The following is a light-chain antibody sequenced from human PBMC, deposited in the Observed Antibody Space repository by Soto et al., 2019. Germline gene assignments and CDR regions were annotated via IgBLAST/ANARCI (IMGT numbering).Light chain of an antibody. V-gene: IGLV1-44*01. CDR2: SNN. CDR3: EAWDDSLNGVV. Sequence: QSVLTQTPSASGTPGQRVNISCSGSSSNIGSNNVNWYQQLPGTAPKLLIYSNNQRPSGVPDRFSGSKSGTSASLAISGLQSEDEADYYCEAWDDSLNGVVFGGGTQLTAL. CDR1: SSNIGSNN. J-gene: IGLJ2*01.